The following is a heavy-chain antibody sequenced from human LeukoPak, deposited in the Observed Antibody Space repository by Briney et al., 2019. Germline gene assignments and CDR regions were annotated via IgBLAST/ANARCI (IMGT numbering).Heavy chain of an antibody. CDR3: ARDIHYYDSSGHGPSGY. D-gene: IGHD3-22*01. CDR1: GFTFSSYS. CDR2: ISSSSSYI. J-gene: IGHJ4*02. Sequence: GGSLRLSCAASGFTFSSYSMNWVRQAPGKGLEWVSSISSSSSYIYYADSVKGRFTISRDNAKNSLYLQMNSLRAEDTAVYYCARDIHYYDSSGHGPSGYWGQGTLVTVSS. V-gene: IGHV3-21*01.